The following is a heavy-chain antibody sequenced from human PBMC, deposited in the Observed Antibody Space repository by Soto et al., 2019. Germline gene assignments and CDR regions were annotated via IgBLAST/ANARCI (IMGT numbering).Heavy chain of an antibody. D-gene: IGHD3-10*01. V-gene: IGHV4-34*01. CDR2: INHSGST. CDR3: ASKESGAFQH. CDR1: GGSFSGYY. J-gene: IGHJ1*01. Sequence: QVQLQQWGAGLLKPSETLSLTCAVYGGSFSGYYWSWIRQPPGKGLEWIGEINHSGSTNYNPSLKSRVTISVDTSKNQFSLKLNSVTAADTAVYYCASKESGAFQHWGQGTLVTVSS.